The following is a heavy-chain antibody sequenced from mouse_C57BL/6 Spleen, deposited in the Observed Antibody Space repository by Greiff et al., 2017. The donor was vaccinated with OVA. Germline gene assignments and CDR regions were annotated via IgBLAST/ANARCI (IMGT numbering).Heavy chain of an antibody. D-gene: IGHD4-1*01. CDR2: IDPENGDT. CDR1: GFNIKDDY. Sequence: EVQLQQSGAELVRPGASVKLSCTASGFNIKDDYMHWVKQRPEQGLEWIGWIDPENGDTEYASKFQGKATITADTSSTTAYLQLSSLTSEDTAVYYCTTQANLYFDYWGQGTTLTVSS. V-gene: IGHV14-4*01. CDR3: TTQANLYFDY. J-gene: IGHJ2*01.